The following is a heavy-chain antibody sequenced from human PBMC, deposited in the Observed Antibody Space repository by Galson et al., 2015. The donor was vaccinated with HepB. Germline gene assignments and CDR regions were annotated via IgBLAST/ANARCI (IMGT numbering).Heavy chain of an antibody. J-gene: IGHJ2*01. V-gene: IGHV2-5*02. CDR1: GFSLSTSGVG. CDR2: YYWDDDK. Sequence: PALVKPTQTLTLTCTFSGFSLSTSGVGVGWIRQPRGKALEWLALYYWDDDKRHSPSLKSRPTITKATSQNHVVLAMTNMEPVDTATYYCAHRRNQTSGWVPFDLWGRGTQVTVS. D-gene: IGHD6-19*01. CDR3: AHRRNQTSGWVPFDL.